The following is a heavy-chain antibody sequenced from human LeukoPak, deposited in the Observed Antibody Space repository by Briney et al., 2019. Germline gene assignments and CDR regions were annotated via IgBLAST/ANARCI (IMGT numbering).Heavy chain of an antibody. V-gene: IGHV3-21*01. D-gene: IGHD4-17*01. J-gene: IGHJ4*02. CDR2: ISGSGHNT. CDR3: ARVDYGDYRLGYYFDY. CDR1: GFTFSNYG. Sequence: GGSLRLSCAASGFTFSNYGMNWVRQAPGKGLEWVSAISGSGHNTYYADSVKGRFTISRDNAKNSLYLQMNSLRAEDTAVYYCARVDYGDYRLGYYFDYWGQGTLVTVSS.